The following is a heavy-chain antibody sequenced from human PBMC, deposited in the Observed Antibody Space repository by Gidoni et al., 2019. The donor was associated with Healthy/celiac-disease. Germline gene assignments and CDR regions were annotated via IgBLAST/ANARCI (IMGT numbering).Heavy chain of an antibody. CDR2: INPNSGGT. D-gene: IGHD2-2*01. CDR3: ATLEDCSSTSCYEFDY. Sequence: QVQLVQSGAEGKKPGASVKVSCKASGYTLTGYYMHWVRQAPGQGLEWMGWINPNSGGTNYAQKFQGRVTMTRDTSISTAYMELSRLRSDDTAVYYCATLEDCSSTSCYEFDYWGQGTLVTVSS. CDR1: GYTLTGYY. V-gene: IGHV1-2*02. J-gene: IGHJ4*02.